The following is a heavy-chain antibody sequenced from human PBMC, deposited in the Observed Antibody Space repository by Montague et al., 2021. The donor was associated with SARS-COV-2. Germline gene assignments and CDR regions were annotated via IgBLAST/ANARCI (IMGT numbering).Heavy chain of an antibody. CDR1: GGSISSSSYY. V-gene: IGHV4-39*01. J-gene: IGHJ5*02. CDR3: ARGNSGYEGPPGFDP. CDR2: IYYSGST. Sequence: SETLSLTCTVSGGSISSSSYYWGWIRQPPGKGLEWIGSIYYSGSTYYNPSLKSRVTISVDTSKNQFSLKLSSVTAADTAVYYCARGNSGYEGPPGFDPWGQGTLVTVSS. D-gene: IGHD5-12*01.